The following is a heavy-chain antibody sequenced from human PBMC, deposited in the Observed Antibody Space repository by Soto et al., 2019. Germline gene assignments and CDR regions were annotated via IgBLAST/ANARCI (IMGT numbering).Heavy chain of an antibody. CDR3: AKRTVGRYFDL. Sequence: EVQLLESGGGLVQPWGSLSLSCAASGFTFSIYAMNWVRQDPGKGLEWVSVISGSGGSTYYADSVTGRFPISRDNSKNTLYLQMTSRGAEATAVYYCAKRTVGRYFDLWGRGTLVTVSS. CDR2: ISGSGGST. D-gene: IGHD4-17*01. V-gene: IGHV3-23*01. J-gene: IGHJ2*01. CDR1: GFTFSIYA.